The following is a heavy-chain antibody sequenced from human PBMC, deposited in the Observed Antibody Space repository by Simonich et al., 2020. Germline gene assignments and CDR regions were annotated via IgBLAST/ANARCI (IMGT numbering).Heavy chain of an antibody. J-gene: IGHJ3*02. Sequence: EVQLVESGGGLVKPGGSLRLSCAASGFTFSRYSMNWVGQAPGKGLEWVCSISSSSSYIYYADSVKGRFTISRDNAKNSLYLQMNSLRAEDTAVYYCAREQARGGAFDIWGQGTMVTVSS. CDR1: GFTFSRYS. V-gene: IGHV3-21*01. CDR3: AREQARGGAFDI. CDR2: ISSSSSYI. D-gene: IGHD3-16*01.